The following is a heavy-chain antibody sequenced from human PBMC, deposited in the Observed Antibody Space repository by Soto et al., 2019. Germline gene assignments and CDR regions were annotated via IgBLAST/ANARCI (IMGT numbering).Heavy chain of an antibody. CDR3: AKDTPQDIVVVPAAKSIAWFDP. V-gene: IGHV3-23*01. D-gene: IGHD2-2*01. Sequence: GGSLRLSCAASGFTFSSYAMSWVRQAPGKGLERVSAISGSGGSTYYADSVKGRFTISRDNSKNTLYLQMNSLRAEDTAVYYCAKDTPQDIVVVPAAKSIAWFDPWGQGTLVTVSS. CDR1: GFTFSSYA. J-gene: IGHJ5*02. CDR2: ISGSGGST.